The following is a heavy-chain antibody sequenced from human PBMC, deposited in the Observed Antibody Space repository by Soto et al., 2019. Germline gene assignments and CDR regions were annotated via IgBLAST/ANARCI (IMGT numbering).Heavy chain of an antibody. D-gene: IGHD2-21*01. J-gene: IGHJ4*02. CDR2: IIPKLGSA. CDR1: GGGNLRDYR. V-gene: IGHV1-69*13. CDR3: ALGGDGYNFGTVY. Sequence: SVKVSCKASGGGNLRDYRTTWVRRAPGQGLEWMGGIIPKLGSANYAQNFQGRVTITADESTNTVYMELRSLRSDDTAVYYCALGGDGYNFGTVYRGPGTPVNVSS.